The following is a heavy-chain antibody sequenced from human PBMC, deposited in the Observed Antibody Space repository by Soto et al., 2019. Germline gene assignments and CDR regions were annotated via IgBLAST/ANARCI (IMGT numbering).Heavy chain of an antibody. D-gene: IGHD2-2*02. CDR2: ISSRSDI. CDR3: AREYTAWPLAYGLDV. J-gene: IGHJ6*02. V-gene: IGHV3-21*01. Sequence: PGGSLRLSCVGSGFTFSNYSIKWVRHAPGKGLEWVSSISSRSDIYYADSVKGRFTISRDNAKNSVSLQMNSLRAEDTAVYYCAREYTAWPLAYGLDVWGQGATVTVSS. CDR1: GFTFSNYS.